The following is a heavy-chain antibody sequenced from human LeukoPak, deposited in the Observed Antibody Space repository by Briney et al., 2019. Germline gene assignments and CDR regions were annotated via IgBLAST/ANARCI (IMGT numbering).Heavy chain of an antibody. CDR3: ARDSTTVFGVPEYFDD. CDR2: INHSGRT. Sequence: SETLSLTCGVPSEAFSGYYWNWLRQPPGKGLEWIGEINHSGRTNYNPSLESRVTISVDASRKQFSLTLRSVTAADTAIYYCARDSTTVFGVPEYFDDWGQGTPVTVSS. J-gene: IGHJ4*02. D-gene: IGHD4-17*01. CDR1: SEAFSGYY. V-gene: IGHV4-34*01.